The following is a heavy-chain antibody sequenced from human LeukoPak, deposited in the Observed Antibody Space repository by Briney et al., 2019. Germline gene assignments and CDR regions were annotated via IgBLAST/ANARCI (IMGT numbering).Heavy chain of an antibody. CDR2: IIPILGIA. D-gene: IGHD3-10*01. CDR1: GGTFSSYA. CDR3: AREEESRAAFDI. Sequence: ASVKVSCKASGGTFSSYAISWVRQAPGQGLEWMGRIIPILGIANYAQKFQGRVTITADKSTSTAYMELSSLRSEDTAVYYCAREEESRAAFDIWGQGTMVTVPS. V-gene: IGHV1-69*04. J-gene: IGHJ3*02.